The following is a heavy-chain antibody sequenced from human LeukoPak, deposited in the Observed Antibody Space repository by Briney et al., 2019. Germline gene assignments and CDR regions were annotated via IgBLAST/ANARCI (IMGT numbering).Heavy chain of an antibody. CDR2: IIPIFGTA. Sequence: GASVKVSCKASGGTFSSYAISWVRQAPGQGLEWMGGIIPIFGTANYAQKFQGRVTITADKSTSTAYMELSSLRSEDTAVYYCARVPGQQGKVVPAAMAAFDIWGQGTMVTVSS. V-gene: IGHV1-69*06. CDR3: ARVPGQQGKVVPAAMAAFDI. CDR1: GGTFSSYA. J-gene: IGHJ3*02. D-gene: IGHD2-2*01.